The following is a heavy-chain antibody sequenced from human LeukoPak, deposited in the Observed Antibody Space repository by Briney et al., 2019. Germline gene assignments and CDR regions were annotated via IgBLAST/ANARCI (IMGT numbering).Heavy chain of an antibody. J-gene: IGHJ6*02. D-gene: IGHD1-7*01. CDR3: SRGKNWNYGYYGMDV. V-gene: IGHV3-66*02. CDR1: GFTVSSNY. Sequence: GGSLRLSCAASGFTVSSNYMSWVRQAPGKGLEWVSVIYSGGSTYYADSVKGRFTIYRDNSKNTLYLQMNSLRAEDTAVYYCSRGKNWNYGYYGMDVWGQGTTVTVSS. CDR2: IYSGGST.